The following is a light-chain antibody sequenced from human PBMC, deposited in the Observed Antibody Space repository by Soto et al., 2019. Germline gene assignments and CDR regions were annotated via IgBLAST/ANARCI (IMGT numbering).Light chain of an antibody. Sequence: EIVLTQSPGALSLSPGEIATLSCRASQSVSSSYLAWYQQKLGQAPRLLIYGASSRATGIPDRFSGSGSGTDFTLTISRLEPEDFAVYYCQQYGSSPLTLGGGTKVDIK. J-gene: IGKJ4*01. CDR1: QSVSSSY. CDR2: GAS. CDR3: QQYGSSPLT. V-gene: IGKV3-20*01.